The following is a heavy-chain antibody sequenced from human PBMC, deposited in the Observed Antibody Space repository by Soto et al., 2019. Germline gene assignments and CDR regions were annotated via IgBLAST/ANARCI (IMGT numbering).Heavy chain of an antibody. D-gene: IGHD3-22*01. Sequence: ASVKVSCKDSRYTFTSYGMSWVRQAPGQGLEWMGWISAYNGNTNYAQKLQGRVTMTTDTSTSTAYMELRSLRSDDTAVYYCARRDSSGFDAFDIWGQGTMVTVSS. CDR3: ARRDSSGFDAFDI. CDR2: ISAYNGNT. V-gene: IGHV1-18*01. CDR1: RYTFTSYG. J-gene: IGHJ3*02.